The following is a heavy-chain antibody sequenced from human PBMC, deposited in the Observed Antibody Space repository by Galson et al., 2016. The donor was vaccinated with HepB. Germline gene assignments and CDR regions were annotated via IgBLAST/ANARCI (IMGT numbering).Heavy chain of an antibody. CDR1: VFSFSNYG. D-gene: IGHD6-6*01. Sequence: SLRLSCAASVFSFSNYGVHWVRQAPGKGLEWVAVISYDGGHKNYADSVKGRFTISRDNWKNTLYLQMNSLRAEDTAVYFCTKVMEKQQVVSLNFDYWGQGTSVTVSA. V-gene: IGHV3-30*18. CDR3: TKVMEKQQVVSLNFDY. J-gene: IGHJ4*02. CDR2: ISYDGGHK.